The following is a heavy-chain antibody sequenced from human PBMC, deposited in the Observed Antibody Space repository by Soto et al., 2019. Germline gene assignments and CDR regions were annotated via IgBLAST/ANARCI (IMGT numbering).Heavy chain of an antibody. J-gene: IGHJ4*02. CDR3: ARCDGSAAYCFFFAY. CDR1: GFTVSNSY. CDR2: IYSGGST. Sequence: EVQLVESGGGLVQSGGSLTLSCAASGFTVSNSYMSWVRQAPGKGLEWVSAIYSGGSTYYADSVKGRFTISRDHSRNTLYLQVNSLRAEDTAVYFCARCDGSAAYCFFFAYWGQGTPVTVS. D-gene: IGHD3-10*01. V-gene: IGHV3-66*01.